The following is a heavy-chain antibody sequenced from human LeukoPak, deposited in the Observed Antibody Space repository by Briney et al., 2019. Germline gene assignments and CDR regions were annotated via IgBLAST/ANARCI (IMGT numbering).Heavy chain of an antibody. D-gene: IGHD6-19*01. J-gene: IGHJ4*02. CDR2: IYSGGST. CDR1: GFTVSSNY. Sequence: GGSLRLSCAASGFTVSSNYMSWVRQAPGKGLEWVSVIYSGGSTYYADSVKGRFTISRDNAKNSLYLQMNSLRAEDTAVYYCARDWGYSSGWSSYYFDYWGQGTLVTVSS. CDR3: ARDWGYSSGWSSYYFDY. V-gene: IGHV3-53*01.